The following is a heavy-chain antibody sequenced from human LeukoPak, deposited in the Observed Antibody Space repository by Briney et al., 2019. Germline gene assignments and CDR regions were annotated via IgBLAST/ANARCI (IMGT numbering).Heavy chain of an antibody. Sequence: GGSLRLSCAASGFTFSSYWMSWVRQAPGKGLEWVANIKQDGSEKYYVDSVKGRFTISRDNAKNSLYLQMNGLRAEDTAVYYCARVCPWAGYYRTCFDYWGQGTLVTVSS. CDR2: IKQDGSEK. CDR1: GFTFSSYW. V-gene: IGHV3-7*03. J-gene: IGHJ4*02. CDR3: ARVCPWAGYYRTCFDY. D-gene: IGHD3/OR15-3a*01.